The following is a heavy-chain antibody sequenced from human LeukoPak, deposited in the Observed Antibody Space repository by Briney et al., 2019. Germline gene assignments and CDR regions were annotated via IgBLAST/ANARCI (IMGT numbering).Heavy chain of an antibody. D-gene: IGHD3-10*01. J-gene: IGHJ4*02. V-gene: IGHV4-61*02. CDR3: ARAEVRGVINDY. Sequence: SETLSLTCTVSGGSISSGSYYWSWLRQPAGKGLEWIRRIYTSGSTNYNPSLKSRSTISVNTSKTQFSLKLSSVTAADTVVYYCARAEVRGVINDYWGQGTLVTVSS. CDR1: GGSISSGSYY. CDR2: IYTSGST.